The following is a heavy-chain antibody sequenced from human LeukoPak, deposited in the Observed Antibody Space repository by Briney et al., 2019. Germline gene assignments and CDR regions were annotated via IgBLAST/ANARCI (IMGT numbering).Heavy chain of an antibody. Sequence: GGSLRLSCAASGFTFSSYAMHWVRQAPGKGLEWVAVISYDGSNKYYADSVKGRFTISRDNSKNTLYLQMNSLRAEDTAVYYCAKAGVVVPAASGYYYMDVWGKGTTVTVSS. CDR2: ISYDGSNK. CDR3: AKAGVVVPAASGYYYMDV. CDR1: GFTFSSYA. J-gene: IGHJ6*03. D-gene: IGHD2-2*01. V-gene: IGHV3-30-3*01.